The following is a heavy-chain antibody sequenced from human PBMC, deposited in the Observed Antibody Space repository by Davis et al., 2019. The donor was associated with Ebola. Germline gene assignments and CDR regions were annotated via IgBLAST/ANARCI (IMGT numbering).Heavy chain of an antibody. Sequence: PSETLSLTCAVSGGSISSTNWWSWVRQPPGKGLEWIGEIYHSGSTNYNPSLKSRVTISVDTSKNQFSLKLSSVTAADTAVYYCASGGNWDLFDYWGQGTLVTVSS. CDR1: GGSISSTNW. V-gene: IGHV4-4*02. D-gene: IGHD7-27*01. CDR2: IYHSGST. CDR3: ASGGNWDLFDY. J-gene: IGHJ4*02.